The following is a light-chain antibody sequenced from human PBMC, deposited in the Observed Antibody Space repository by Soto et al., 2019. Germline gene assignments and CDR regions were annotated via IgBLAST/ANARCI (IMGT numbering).Light chain of an antibody. CDR1: RSISIY. J-gene: IGKJ4*01. CDR2: AAS. CDR3: QQTYGSPLT. V-gene: IGKV1-39*01. Sequence: DIQMTQSPSSLSASVGDRVTITCRASRSISIYLNWYQQKPGKAPNLLISAASSLQSGVPSRFSGSGSGTEFTLTISSLQPGDFATYFCQQTYGSPLTFGGGTKVEI.